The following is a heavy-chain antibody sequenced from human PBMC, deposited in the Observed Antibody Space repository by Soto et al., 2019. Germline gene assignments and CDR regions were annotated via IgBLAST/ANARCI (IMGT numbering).Heavy chain of an antibody. D-gene: IGHD6-13*01. J-gene: IGHJ4*02. Sequence: GGSLRLSCKGSGYSFTSYWIGWVRQMPGKGLEWMGIIYPGDSDTRYSPSFQGQVTISADKSISTAYLQWSSLKASDTAMYYCARLKGLGANNRYSSSWTASSIDYWGQGTLVTVSS. V-gene: IGHV5-51*01. CDR3: ARLKGLGANNRYSSSWTASSIDY. CDR1: GYSFTSYW. CDR2: IYPGDSDT.